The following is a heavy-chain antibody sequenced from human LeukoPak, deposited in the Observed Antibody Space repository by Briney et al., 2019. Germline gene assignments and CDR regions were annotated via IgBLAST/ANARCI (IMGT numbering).Heavy chain of an antibody. V-gene: IGHV1-2*02. D-gene: IGHD3-3*01. CDR3: ARGLRYYDFWSGPPRDAFDI. CDR2: INPNSGGT. Sequence: GASVKVSCKASGYTFTGYYMHWVRQALGQGLEWMGWINPNSGGTNYAQKFQGRVTMTRDTSISTAYMELSRLRSDDTAVYYCARGLRYYDFWSGPPRDAFDIWGQGTMVTVSS. J-gene: IGHJ3*02. CDR1: GYTFTGYY.